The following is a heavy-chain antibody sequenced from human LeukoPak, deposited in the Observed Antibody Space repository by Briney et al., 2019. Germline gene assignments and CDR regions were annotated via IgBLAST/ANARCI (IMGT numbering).Heavy chain of an antibody. CDR2: INPNSGGT. J-gene: IGHJ6*03. Sequence: ASVKVSCKASGYTFTGYYMHWVRQAPGQGLEWMGWINPNSGGTNYAQKFQGRVTMTRDTSISTAYMELSRLRSDDTAVYYCASSIAARLGYYYYYMDVWGKGTTVPVSS. V-gene: IGHV1-2*02. D-gene: IGHD6-6*01. CDR1: GYTFTGYY. CDR3: ASSIAARLGYYYYYMDV.